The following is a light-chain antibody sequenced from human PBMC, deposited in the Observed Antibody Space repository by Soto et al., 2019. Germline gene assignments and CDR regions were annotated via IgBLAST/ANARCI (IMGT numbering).Light chain of an antibody. V-gene: IGLV1-40*01. CDR3: MQPLQSWT. CDR2: LGS. Sequence: QSVLTQPPSVSGAPGQRVTISCTGSSSNIGAHYDVHWYQQLPGTAPKLLIYLGSNRASGVPDRFSGSGSGTDFTLKISRVEAEDVGVYYCMQPLQSWTFGQGTK. CDR1: SSNIGAHYD. J-gene: IGLJ3*02.